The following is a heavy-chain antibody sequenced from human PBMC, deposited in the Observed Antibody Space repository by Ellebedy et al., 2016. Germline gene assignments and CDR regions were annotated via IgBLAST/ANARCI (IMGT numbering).Heavy chain of an antibody. CDR2: ISGDGDTI. V-gene: IGHV3-23*01. CDR3: YYGHYSGF. CDR1: EFTFENFF. D-gene: IGHD4-17*01. Sequence: GGSLRLXXVASEFTFENFFMSWVRQAPGGGLEWISTISGDGDTIVSADSVKGRFTISRDNSRYTLYLQMDSLTAADTAVYYCYYGHYSGFWGQGTLVTVSS. J-gene: IGHJ4*02.